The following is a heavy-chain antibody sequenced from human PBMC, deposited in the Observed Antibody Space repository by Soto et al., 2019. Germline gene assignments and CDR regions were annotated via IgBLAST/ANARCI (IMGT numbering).Heavy chain of an antibody. CDR3: ARENYYDSSGYFFSAFDI. CDR2: IYYSGST. CDR1: GGSVSSGSYY. J-gene: IGHJ3*02. V-gene: IGHV4-61*01. D-gene: IGHD3-22*01. Sequence: PSETLSLTCTVSGGSVSSGSYYWSWIRQPPGKGLEWIGYIYYSGSTNYNPSLKSRVTISVDTSKNQFSLKLSSVTAADTAVYYCARENYYDSSGYFFSAFDIWGQGTMVTVSS.